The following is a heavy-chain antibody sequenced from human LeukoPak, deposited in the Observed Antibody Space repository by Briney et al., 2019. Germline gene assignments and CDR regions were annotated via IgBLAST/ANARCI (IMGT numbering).Heavy chain of an antibody. D-gene: IGHD6-13*01. J-gene: IGHJ4*02. CDR1: GYTFTSYD. Sequence: ASVNVSCKASGYTFTSYDINWVRQATGQGLEWMGWMNPNSGNTGYAQKFQGRIIVSRNTSISTAYMELSSLTSEDTAIYYCARIAAAGNRRLNYWGQGTLVTVAS. CDR3: ARIAAAGNRRLNY. V-gene: IGHV1-8*01. CDR2: MNPNSGNT.